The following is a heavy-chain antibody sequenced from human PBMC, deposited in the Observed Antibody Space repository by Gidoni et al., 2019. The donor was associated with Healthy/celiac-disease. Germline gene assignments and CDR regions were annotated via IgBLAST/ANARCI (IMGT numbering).Heavy chain of an antibody. CDR2: ST. CDR3: ARDPATLEWLFGFDP. V-gene: IGHV4-30-2*05. D-gene: IGHD3-3*01. Sequence: STYYNPSLKSRVTISVDTSKNQFSLKLSSVTAADTAVYYCARDPATLEWLFGFDPWGQGTLVTVSS. J-gene: IGHJ5*02.